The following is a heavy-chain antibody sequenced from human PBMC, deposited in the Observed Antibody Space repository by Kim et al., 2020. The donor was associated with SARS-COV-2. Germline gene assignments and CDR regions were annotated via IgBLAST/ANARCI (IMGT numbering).Heavy chain of an antibody. J-gene: IGHJ5*02. Sequence: SVKVSCKASGDTFSSYAISWVRQAPGQGLEWMGGIIPIFGTANYAQKFQGRVTITPTTSTSTAYXELSSLRSEDTAVYYCXRPYXSSTXCYGFWFDPWGQXTXVTVSS. V-gene: IGHV1-69*06. D-gene: IGHD2-2*01. CDR2: IIPIFGTA. CDR3: XRPYXSSTXCYGFWFDP. CDR1: GDTFSSYA.